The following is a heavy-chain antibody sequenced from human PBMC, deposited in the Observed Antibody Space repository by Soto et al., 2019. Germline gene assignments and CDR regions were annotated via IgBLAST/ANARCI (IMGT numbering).Heavy chain of an antibody. CDR2: IYPGDSDT. Sequence: GESLKISCKGSGYSFTSYWIGWVRQMPGKGLEWMGIIYPGDSDTRYSPSFQGQVTISADKSISTAYLQWSSLKASDTAMYYCARLLPALAEAGTGWFDPWGQGTLVTVSS. CDR3: ARLLPALAEAGTGWFDP. D-gene: IGHD6-13*01. CDR1: GYSFTSYW. V-gene: IGHV5-51*01. J-gene: IGHJ5*02.